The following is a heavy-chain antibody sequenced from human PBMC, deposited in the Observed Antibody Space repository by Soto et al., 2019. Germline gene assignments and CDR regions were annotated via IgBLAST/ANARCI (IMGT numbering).Heavy chain of an antibody. J-gene: IGHJ6*02. D-gene: IGHD2-2*01. Sequence: QVQLQESGPGLVKPSETLSLTCTVSGGSVSSGSYYWSWVRQPPGKGLEWIGYIYYSGSTNYNPPRKSRVTISVDTSKNQFSLKLSSVTAADTAVYYCASSPSGMGYYYYGMDVWGQGTTVTVSS. CDR1: GGSVSSGSYY. V-gene: IGHV4-61*01. CDR3: ASSPSGMGYYYYGMDV. CDR2: IYYSGST.